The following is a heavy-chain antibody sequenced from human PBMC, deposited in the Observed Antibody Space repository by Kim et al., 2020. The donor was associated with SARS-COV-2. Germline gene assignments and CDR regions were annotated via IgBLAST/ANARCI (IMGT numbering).Heavy chain of an antibody. J-gene: IGHJ6*02. D-gene: IGHD3-3*01. Sequence: SRVTISVGTSKNQFSLKLSSVTAADTAVYYCARGRYDFWSGFYYYYGMDVWGQGTTVTVSS. V-gene: IGHV4-34*01. CDR3: ARGRYDFWSGFYYYYGMDV.